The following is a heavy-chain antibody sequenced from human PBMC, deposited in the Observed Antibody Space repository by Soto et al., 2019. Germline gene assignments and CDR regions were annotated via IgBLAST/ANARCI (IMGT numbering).Heavy chain of an antibody. V-gene: IGHV1-18*01. D-gene: IGHD2-2*01. CDR1: GYTFTSYG. CDR2: ISAYNGNT. J-gene: IGHJ6*02. CDR3: ARGEYCSSTSCYGRYYYYGMDV. Sequence: ASVRVSCKASGYTFTSYGISWVRQAPGQGLEWMGWISAYNGNTNYAQKLQGRVTMTTDTSTSTAYLELRSLRSDDTAVYYCARGEYCSSTSCYGRYYYYGMDVWGPGTTVTVSS.